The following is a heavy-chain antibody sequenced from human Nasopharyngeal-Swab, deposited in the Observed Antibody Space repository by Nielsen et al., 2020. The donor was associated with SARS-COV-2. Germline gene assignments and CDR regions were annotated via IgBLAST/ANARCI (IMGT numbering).Heavy chain of an antibody. D-gene: IGHD3-3*01. V-gene: IGHV1-3*01. CDR3: ARSGLVRSDCYDY. CDR2: INAGNGNT. Sequence: WVRQAPGQRLEWMGWINAGNGNTKYSQKFQGRVTITRDTSASTAYMELSSLRSEDTAVYYCARSGLVRSDCYDYWGQGTLVTVSS. J-gene: IGHJ4*02.